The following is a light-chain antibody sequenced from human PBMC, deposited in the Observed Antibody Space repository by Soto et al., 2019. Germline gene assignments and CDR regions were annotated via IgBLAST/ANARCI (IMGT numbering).Light chain of an antibody. CDR2: GAS. J-gene: IGKJ4*01. V-gene: IGKV3-11*01. CDR1: QSVSSY. Sequence: EIVLTQSPATLSLSPGERATLSCRASQSVSSYLAWYQQKPGQAPRLLIYGASNRATGIPARFSSSGSGTDFTLTISSLGPEDFAVYYCQQRSNWFTFGGGTKVEIK. CDR3: QQRSNWFT.